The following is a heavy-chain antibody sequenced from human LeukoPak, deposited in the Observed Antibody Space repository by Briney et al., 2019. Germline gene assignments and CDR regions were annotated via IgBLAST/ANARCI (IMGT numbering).Heavy chain of an antibody. Sequence: GGSLRLSCAASGFTFSTYAMHWVRQAPGKGLEYVSSITSNGDNTYYANSVKGRFTISRDNSKNTLYLQMSSLRAEDMAVYYCARDRAGNGDYWGQGTLVTVSS. V-gene: IGHV3-64*01. CDR2: ITSNGDNT. J-gene: IGHJ4*02. D-gene: IGHD4-23*01. CDR1: GFTFSTYA. CDR3: ARDRAGNGDY.